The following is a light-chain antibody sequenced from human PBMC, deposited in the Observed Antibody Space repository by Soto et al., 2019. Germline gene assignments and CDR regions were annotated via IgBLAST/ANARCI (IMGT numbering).Light chain of an antibody. J-gene: IGLJ1*01. Sequence: QSVLNQPPSASGSPGQSVTISCTGTSSDVGGYNFVSWYQQYPGKAPKLMIYEVSKRPSGVPDRFSGSKSGNTASLTVSGLQAEDEADYYCSSYAGSDNYVFGTGTKVTVL. V-gene: IGLV2-8*01. CDR2: EVS. CDR3: SSYAGSDNYV. CDR1: SSDVGGYNF.